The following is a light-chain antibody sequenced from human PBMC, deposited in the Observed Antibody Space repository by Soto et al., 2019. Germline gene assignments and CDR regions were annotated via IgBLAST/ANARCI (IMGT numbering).Light chain of an antibody. CDR2: EVS. Sequence: QSALTQPASVSGSPGQSITISCTGTSSDVGGYNYVSWYQQHPGKAPKLMIYEVSNRLSGISNRFSGSKSGNTASLTISGLLAEDEADYYCSSYTSSSTRVFGTGTKVTVL. V-gene: IGLV2-14*01. J-gene: IGLJ1*01. CDR1: SSDVGGYNY. CDR3: SSYTSSSTRV.